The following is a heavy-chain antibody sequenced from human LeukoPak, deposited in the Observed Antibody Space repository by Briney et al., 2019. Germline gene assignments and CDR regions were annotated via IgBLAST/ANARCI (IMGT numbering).Heavy chain of an antibody. CDR2: IKSKTDGGTT. CDR1: GFTFSNAW. V-gene: IGHV3-15*01. J-gene: IGHJ4*02. D-gene: IGHD2-2*01. Sequence: GGSLRLSCAASGFTFSNAWMSWVRQAPGKGLEWVGRIKSKTDGGTTDYPAPVKGRFTILRDDSTNTVYLQMNSLKTEDTAMYYCSSGLIEVVTATTNDFWGQGTLVTVSS. CDR3: SSGLIEVVTATTNDF.